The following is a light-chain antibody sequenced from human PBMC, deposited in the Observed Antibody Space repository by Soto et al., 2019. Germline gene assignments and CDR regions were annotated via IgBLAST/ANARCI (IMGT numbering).Light chain of an antibody. V-gene: IGKV3-11*01. CDR2: DAS. CDR3: QQRRRWPLT. Sequence: EIVLTQSPDTLSLSPGERATLSCRASQSVSATYLAWYQQKRGQAPRLLIYDASSRATGIPARFSGSGSETGFTLTISSLEPEDFAVYYCQQRRRWPLTFGGGTKVHI. CDR1: QSVSATY. J-gene: IGKJ4*01.